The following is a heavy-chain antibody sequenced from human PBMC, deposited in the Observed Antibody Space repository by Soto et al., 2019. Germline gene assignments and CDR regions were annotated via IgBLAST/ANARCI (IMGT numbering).Heavy chain of an antibody. CDR3: TREGRGYDFWSGYYPGAYYFDY. J-gene: IGHJ4*02. CDR2: IRSKAYGGTT. V-gene: IGHV3-49*03. CDR1: GFTFGDYA. D-gene: IGHD3-3*01. Sequence: GESLKISCTASGFTFGDYAMSWFRQAPGKGLEWVGFIRSKAYGGTTEYAASVKGRFTISKDDSKSIAYLQMNSLKTEDTAVYYCTREGRGYDFWSGYYPGAYYFDYWGQGTLVTVSS.